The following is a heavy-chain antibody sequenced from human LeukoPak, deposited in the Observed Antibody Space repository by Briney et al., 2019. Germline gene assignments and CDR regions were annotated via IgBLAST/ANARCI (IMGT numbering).Heavy chain of an antibody. D-gene: IGHD1-26*01. CDR2: ISGGGGST. V-gene: IGHV3-23*01. CDR1: GFTFTSYS. J-gene: IGHJ4*02. CDR3: AKDGGSSLDY. Sequence: GGSLRLSCAASGFTFTSYSMNWVRQAPGKGLEWVSTISGGGGSTYYADSVKGRFTISRDNSKNTLYLQMNSLRAEDTAVYYCAKDGGSSLDYWGQGTLVTVSS.